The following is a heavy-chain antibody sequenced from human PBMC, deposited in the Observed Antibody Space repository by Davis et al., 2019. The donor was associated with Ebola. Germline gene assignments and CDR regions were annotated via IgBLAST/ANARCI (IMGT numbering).Heavy chain of an antibody. CDR1: GGTFSSYA. CDR3: ARNYLGENYFDY. Sequence: SVKVSCKASGGTFSSYAISWVRQAPGQGLEWMGGIIPIFGTANYAQKFQGRVTITADESTSTAYMEMSSLRSEDTAVYYCARNYLGENYFDYWGQGTLVTVSS. J-gene: IGHJ4*02. CDR2: IIPIFGTA. V-gene: IGHV1-69*13. D-gene: IGHD3-16*01.